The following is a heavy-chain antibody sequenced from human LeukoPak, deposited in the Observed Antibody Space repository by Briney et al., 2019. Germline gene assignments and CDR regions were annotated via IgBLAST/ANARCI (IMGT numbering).Heavy chain of an antibody. CDR2: ISYDGSNK. V-gene: IGHV3-30*18. Sequence: GGSLRLSCAASGFTFSSYGMHWVRQAPGKGLEWVAVISYDGSNKYYADSVKGRFTISRDNSKNTLYLQMNSLRADDTAVYYCAKAADGSYRYYYYYYYMDVWGKGTTVTVSS. D-gene: IGHD1-26*01. J-gene: IGHJ6*03. CDR1: GFTFSSYG. CDR3: AKAADGSYRYYYYYYYMDV.